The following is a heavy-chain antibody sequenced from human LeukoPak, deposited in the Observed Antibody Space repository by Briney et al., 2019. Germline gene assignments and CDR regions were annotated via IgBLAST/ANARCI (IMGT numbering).Heavy chain of an antibody. CDR2: IYHSGST. CDR1: GYSITSNDY. CDR3: ARGRRTTGTTYFDY. D-gene: IGHD1-1*01. V-gene: IGHV4-38-2*02. J-gene: IGHJ4*02. Sequence: PSETLSLTCTISGYSITSNDYWGWIRQPPGKGLEWIGTIYHSGSTFYNPSLRSRITLSVDTSNNQFSLKLISVTAADTAVYYCARGRRTTGTTYFDYWGQGTLVTVSS.